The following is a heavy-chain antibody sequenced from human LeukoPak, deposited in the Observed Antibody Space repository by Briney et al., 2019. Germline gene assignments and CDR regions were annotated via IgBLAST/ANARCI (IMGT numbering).Heavy chain of an antibody. CDR3: ARHENYGLVFSWFDP. D-gene: IGHD1-7*01. V-gene: IGHV4-31*03. CDR1: GGSISSGGYY. Sequence: PSQTLSLTCTVSGGSISSGGYYRTWLPQHPGTGLEWIGYIYYSGSTYYNPSLKSRVTISVHTSKNQFSLKLSSVTAADTAVYYCARHENYGLVFSWFDPWGQGTLVTVSS. J-gene: IGHJ5*02. CDR2: IYYSGST.